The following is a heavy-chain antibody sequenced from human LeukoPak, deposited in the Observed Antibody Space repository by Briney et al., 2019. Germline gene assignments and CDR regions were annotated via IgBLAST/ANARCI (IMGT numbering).Heavy chain of an antibody. CDR2: ISGSGDNT. CDR3: AKVKYNWNYDAFDI. V-gene: IGHV3-23*01. CDR1: GFTFYSYA. J-gene: IGHJ3*02. D-gene: IGHD1-7*01. Sequence: GGSLRLSCAASGFTFYSYAMSWVRQAPGRGLEWVSAISGSGDNTYYADSVKGRFTISRDSSRDTLYLQMNSLRAEDTAVYYCAKVKYNWNYDAFDIWGQGTMVTVSS.